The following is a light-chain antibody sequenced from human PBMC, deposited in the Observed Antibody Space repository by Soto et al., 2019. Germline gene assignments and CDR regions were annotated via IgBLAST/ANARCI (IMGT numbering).Light chain of an antibody. J-gene: IGKJ1*01. CDR2: GAS. CDR3: QQYAGWPPQT. CDR1: QAVIRN. Sequence: EIAMTLSSASLCVSLGERASLSCRARQAVIRNLACYHQKPGQTPSLLLFGASTRATGIPARFSGSGSGTEFTLTISSLQPEDFAVYYCQQYAGWPPQTFGQGTKVDIK. V-gene: IGKV3-15*01.